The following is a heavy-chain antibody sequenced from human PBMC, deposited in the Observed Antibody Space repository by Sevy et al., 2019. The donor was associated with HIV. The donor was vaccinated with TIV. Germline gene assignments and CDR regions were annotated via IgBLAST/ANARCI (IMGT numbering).Heavy chain of an antibody. CDR3: ASTDYYGSGSQVLYYFDY. CDR2: ISYDGSNK. CDR1: GFTFSSYG. Sequence: GGSLRLSCAASGFTFSSYGMHWVRQAPGKGLEWVAVISYDGSNKYYADSVKGRFTISRDNSKNTLYLQMNSLRAEDTAAYYCASTDYYGSGSQVLYYFDYWGQGTLVTVSS. V-gene: IGHV3-30*03. J-gene: IGHJ4*02. D-gene: IGHD3-10*01.